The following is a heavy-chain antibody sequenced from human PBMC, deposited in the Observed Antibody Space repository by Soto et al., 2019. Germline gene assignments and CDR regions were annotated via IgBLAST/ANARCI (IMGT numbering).Heavy chain of an antibody. CDR1: GFTFSGSA. J-gene: IGHJ5*02. CDR2: MRSKVNSYAT. CDR3: TRHEAYCGGYCHKFDCFDP. D-gene: IGHD2-21*02. Sequence: GGSLRLSCAASGFTFSGSAVPWVRKASGKGLEWVGRMRSKVNSYATTSAASVKGRFIISRDDPKNTAYLQTNSLKSDDTSVYYCTRHEAYCGGYCHKFDCFDPWRQGSLVTVSS. V-gene: IGHV3-73*01.